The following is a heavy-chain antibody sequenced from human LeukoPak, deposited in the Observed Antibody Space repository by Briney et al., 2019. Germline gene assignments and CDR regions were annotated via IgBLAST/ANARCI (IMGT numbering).Heavy chain of an antibody. V-gene: IGHV4-59*01. CDR1: GGSISSYY. Sequence: SETLSLTCTVSGGSISSYYWSWIRQPPGKGLEWIGYIYYTGSTDYNPSLKSRVTMSVDTSKNQFSLKLSSVTAADTAVYYCARTTEAHSWRTRYYDYYMDVWGKGTTVTVSS. CDR3: ARTTEAHSWRTRYYDYYMDV. D-gene: IGHD6-13*01. CDR2: IYYTGST. J-gene: IGHJ6*03.